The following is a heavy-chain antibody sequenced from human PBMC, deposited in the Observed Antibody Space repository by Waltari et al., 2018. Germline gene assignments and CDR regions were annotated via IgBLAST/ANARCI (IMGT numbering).Heavy chain of an antibody. J-gene: IGHJ3*01. D-gene: IGHD2-21*02. CDR3: TTRSLVEGTDDVLDL. V-gene: IGHV3-15*01. CDR1: GFTFSNAW. Sequence: EVQLVESGGGLVKPGGSLRLSCEASGFTFSNAWMKLVRQATGMGLGWLGGYKSGTGAGTTDYAAPVKGRFSVSRDNSKKMLYLEMNNLKTEDTAMYFCTTRSLVEGTDDVLDLWGRGTMAIVSS. CDR2: YKSGTGAGTT.